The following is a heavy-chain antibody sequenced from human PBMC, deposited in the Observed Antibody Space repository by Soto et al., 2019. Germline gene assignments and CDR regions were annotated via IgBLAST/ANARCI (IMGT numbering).Heavy chain of an antibody. V-gene: IGHV4-30-4*01. Sequence: SETLSLTCTVSGGSISSGDYYWSWIRQPPGKGLEWIGYIYYSGSTYYNPSLKSRVTISVDTFKNQFSLKLSSVTAADTAVYYCASRLYDYGDPTGFDPWGQGTLVTVSS. J-gene: IGHJ5*02. D-gene: IGHD4-17*01. CDR3: ASRLYDYGDPTGFDP. CDR2: IYYSGST. CDR1: GGSISSGDYY.